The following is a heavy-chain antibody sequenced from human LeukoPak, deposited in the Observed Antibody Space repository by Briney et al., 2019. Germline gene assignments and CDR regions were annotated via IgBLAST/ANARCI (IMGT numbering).Heavy chain of an antibody. CDR2: IYHSGST. V-gene: IGHV4-30-2*01. CDR3: ARGSGYYSYYFDY. CDR1: GGSISSGGYS. J-gene: IGHJ4*02. Sequence: TLSLTCAVSGGSISSGGYSWSWIRQPPGKGLEWIGYIYHSGSTYYNPSLKSRVTISVDRSKNQFSLKLSSVTAADTAVYYCARGSGYYSYYFDYCGQGTLVTVSS. D-gene: IGHD3-22*01.